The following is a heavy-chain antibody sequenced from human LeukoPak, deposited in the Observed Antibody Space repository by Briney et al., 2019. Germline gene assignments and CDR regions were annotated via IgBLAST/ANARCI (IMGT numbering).Heavy chain of an antibody. J-gene: IGHJ4*02. CDR1: GYSISSGYY. Sequence: SETLSLTCTVSGYSISSGYYWGWIRQPPGKGLEWIGYIYYSGSTNYNPSLKSRVTISVDTSKNQFSLKLSSVTAADTAVYYCARSDAIGGSSWSTDFDYWGQGTLVTVSS. CDR2: IYYSGST. V-gene: IGHV4-61*01. CDR3: ARSDAIGGSSWSTDFDY. D-gene: IGHD6-13*01.